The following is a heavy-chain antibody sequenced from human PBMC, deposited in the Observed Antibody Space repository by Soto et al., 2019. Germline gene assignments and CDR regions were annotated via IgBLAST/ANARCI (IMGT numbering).Heavy chain of an antibody. CDR1: GFTFSSYA. CDR2: ISYDGSNK. D-gene: IGHD6-19*01. CDR3: ARDPSMGAVAGHFDY. V-gene: IGHV3-30-3*01. Sequence: QVQLVESGGGVVQPGRSLRLSCAASGFTFSSYAMHWVRQAPGKGLEWVAVISYDGSNKYYADSVKGRFTISRDNSKNPLYLQMNSLRAEDTAVYYCARDPSMGAVAGHFDYWGQGTLVTVSS. J-gene: IGHJ4*02.